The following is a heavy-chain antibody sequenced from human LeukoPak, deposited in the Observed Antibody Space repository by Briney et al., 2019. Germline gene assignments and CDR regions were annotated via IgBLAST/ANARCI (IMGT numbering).Heavy chain of an antibody. J-gene: IGHJ3*02. V-gene: IGHV3-11*04. Sequence: GGPLRLSCAASGFTFSDYYMSWIRQAPGKGLEWVSYISSSASTIYYADSVKGRFTVSRDNAKNSLYLQMNSLRAEDTAVYYCARDQADGGPIAFDIWGQGTMVTVSS. CDR1: GFTFSDYY. CDR3: ARDQADGGPIAFDI. D-gene: IGHD3-10*01. CDR2: ISSSASTI.